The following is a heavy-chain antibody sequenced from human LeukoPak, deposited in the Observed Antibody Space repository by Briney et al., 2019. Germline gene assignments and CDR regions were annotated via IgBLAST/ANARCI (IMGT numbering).Heavy chain of an antibody. CDR1: GGSISSSSYY. Sequence: SETLSLTCTVSGGSISSSSYYWGWIRQPPGKGLGWIGSIYYSGSTYYHPSLKSRVTISVDTSKNQFSLKLSSVTAADTAVYYCARTKGGYDSIFDYWGQGTLVTVSS. J-gene: IGHJ4*02. D-gene: IGHD5-12*01. CDR2: IYYSGST. CDR3: ARTKGGYDSIFDY. V-gene: IGHV4-39*01.